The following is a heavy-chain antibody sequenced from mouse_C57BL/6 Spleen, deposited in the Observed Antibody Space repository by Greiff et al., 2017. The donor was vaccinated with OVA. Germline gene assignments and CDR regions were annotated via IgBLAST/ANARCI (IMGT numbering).Heavy chain of an antibody. Sequence: QVQLQQSGAELVRPGASVTLSCKASGYTFTDYEMHWVKQTPVHGLEWIGAIDPETGGTAYNQKFKGKAILTADKSSSTAYMELRSLTSEDSAVYYCTRWGKAQATAYWGQGTLVTVSA. CDR1: GYTFTDYE. CDR2: IDPETGGT. CDR3: TRWGKAQATAY. D-gene: IGHD3-2*02. V-gene: IGHV1-15*01. J-gene: IGHJ3*01.